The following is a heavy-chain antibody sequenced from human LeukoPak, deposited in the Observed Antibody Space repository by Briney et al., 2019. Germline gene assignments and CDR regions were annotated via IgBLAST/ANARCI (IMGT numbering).Heavy chain of an antibody. Sequence: GGSLRLSCAASGFTFDDYAMHWVRQAPGKGLEWVSGISWNSGSIGYADSVRGRFTISRDNAKNTLYLQVNNLRAEDTAVYYCARGPNSNWSGLDFWGQGTLLTVSS. CDR3: ARGPNSNWSGLDF. CDR1: GFTFDDYA. V-gene: IGHV3-9*01. J-gene: IGHJ4*02. CDR2: ISWNSGSI. D-gene: IGHD6-6*01.